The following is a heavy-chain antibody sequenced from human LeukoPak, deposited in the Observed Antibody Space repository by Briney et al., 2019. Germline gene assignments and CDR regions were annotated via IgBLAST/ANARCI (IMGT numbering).Heavy chain of an antibody. D-gene: IGHD6-19*01. V-gene: IGHV3-7*04. CDR3: ARGEWPVGMDV. Sequence: GGSLRLSCAASGFTFSAYGMHWVRQAPGKGLEWVANIKQDGSEKYYVDSVKGRFTISRDNAKNSLYLQMNSLRAEDTAVYYCARGEWPVGMDVWGQGTTVTVSS. J-gene: IGHJ6*02. CDR2: IKQDGSEK. CDR1: GFTFSAYG.